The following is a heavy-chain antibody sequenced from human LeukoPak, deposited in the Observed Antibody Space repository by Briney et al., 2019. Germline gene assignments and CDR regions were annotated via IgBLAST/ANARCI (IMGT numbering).Heavy chain of an antibody. CDR2: IWYDGSNK. V-gene: IGHV3-33*01. CDR3: ASRYEQQLAIYYYYYGMDV. CDR1: GFTFSSYG. Sequence: GGSLRLSCAASGFTFSSYGMHWVRQAPGKGLEWVAVIWYDGSNKYYADSVKGRFTISRDNSKNTLYLQMNSLRAEDTAVYYCASRYEQQLAIYYYYYGMDVWGQGTTVTVSS. D-gene: IGHD6-13*01. J-gene: IGHJ6*02.